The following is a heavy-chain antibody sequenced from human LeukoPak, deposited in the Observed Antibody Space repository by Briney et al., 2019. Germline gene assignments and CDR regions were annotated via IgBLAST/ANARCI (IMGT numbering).Heavy chain of an antibody. J-gene: IGHJ3*02. V-gene: IGHV4-59*01. CDR3: ARGVVRSGTYFAFDI. Sequence: SETLSLTCTVSGGSISSYYWNYIRQPPGKGLEWIGYIYSRGSTNYNPSLKSRVTISLDTSKNQFFLNLSSVTAADTAVYYCARGVVRSGTYFAFDIWGQGTMVSVSS. CDR1: GGSISSYY. D-gene: IGHD3-10*01. CDR2: IYSRGST.